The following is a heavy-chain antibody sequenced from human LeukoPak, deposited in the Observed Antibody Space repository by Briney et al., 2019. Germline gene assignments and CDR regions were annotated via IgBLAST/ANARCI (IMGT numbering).Heavy chain of an antibody. CDR2: ISWNSGSI. J-gene: IGHJ3*02. V-gene: IGHV3-9*01. CDR1: GFTFDDYA. CDR3: AKALHYYYDSSGYSDAFDI. D-gene: IGHD3-22*01. Sequence: GGSLRLSCAASGFTFDDYAMHWVRQAPGKGLEWVSGISWNSGSIGYADSVKGRFTISRDNAKNSLYLQMNSLRAEDTALYYCAKALHYYYDSSGYSDAFDIWGQGTMVTVSS.